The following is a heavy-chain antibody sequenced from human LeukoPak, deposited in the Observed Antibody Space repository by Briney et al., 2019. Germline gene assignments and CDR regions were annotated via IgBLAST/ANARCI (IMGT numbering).Heavy chain of an antibody. V-gene: IGHV3-72*01. CDR1: GFTFSDHY. CDR3: VREYYYDFPQ. CDR2: SRPKIDSYTT. D-gene: IGHD3-3*01. Sequence: GGSLRLSCAASGFTFSDHYMDWVRQAPGKGLEWVGRSRPKIDSYTTEYAASVKGRFTIARDESENTLYLHMNSLKTEDTAVYYCVREYYYDFPQWGQGTLVTVSS. J-gene: IGHJ4*02.